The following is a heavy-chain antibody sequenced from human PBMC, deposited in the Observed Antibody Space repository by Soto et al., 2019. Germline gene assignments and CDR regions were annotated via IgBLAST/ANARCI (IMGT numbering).Heavy chain of an antibody. CDR3: AKEIIVLMAYDNEY. D-gene: IGHD2-8*01. J-gene: IGHJ4*02. CDR1: VFTFIIYS. CDR2: ISGSCGST. V-gene: IGHV3-23*01. Sequence: PGWSXRLSGSASVFTFIIYSMILFRHAPGKGREWVSAISGSCGSTYYADSVKGRFTISRYNSKNTLYLQMNSLRAEDTAVYYCAKEIIVLMAYDNEYWAKGTLVTV.